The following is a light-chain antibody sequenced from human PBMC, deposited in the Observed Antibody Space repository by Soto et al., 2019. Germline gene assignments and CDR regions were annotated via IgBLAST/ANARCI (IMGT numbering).Light chain of an antibody. J-gene: IGLJ1*01. Sequence: QSALTQPASVSGSPGQSITISCTGTSSDVGNYYLVSWYQHHPGKAPKLMIYEDSKRPSGVSNRFSGSKSGNTASLTISGLQAEDEADYYCCSYAISSTYVFGIGTKLTVL. CDR2: EDS. CDR3: CSYAISSTYV. V-gene: IGLV2-23*01. CDR1: SSDVGNYYL.